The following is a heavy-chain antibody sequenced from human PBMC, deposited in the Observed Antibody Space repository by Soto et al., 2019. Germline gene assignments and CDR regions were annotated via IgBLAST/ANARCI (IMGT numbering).Heavy chain of an antibody. D-gene: IGHD4-17*01. CDR1: CGSFSGYY. J-gene: IGHJ6*02. CDR3: ANYGDYGMDV. V-gene: IGHV4-34*01. CDR2: INHSGST. Sequence: SETLSLTCAVYCGSFSGYYWSWIRQPPGKGLEWIGEINHSGSTNYNPSLKSRVTISVDTSKNQFSLKLSSVTAADTAVYYCANYGDYGMDVWGQGTTVTVSS.